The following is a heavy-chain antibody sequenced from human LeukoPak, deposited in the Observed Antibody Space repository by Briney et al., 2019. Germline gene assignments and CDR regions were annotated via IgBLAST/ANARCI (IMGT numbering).Heavy chain of an antibody. D-gene: IGHD3-10*01. CDR3: ARGYGSGSYYSA. V-gene: IGHV4-30-2*01. Sequence: SETLSLTCAVSGGSISSGGYSWSWIRQPPGKDLEWIGYIYHSGSTYYNPSLKSRVTISVDRSKNQFSLKLSSVTAADTAVYYCARGYGSGSYYSAWGQGTLVTVSS. CDR2: IYHSGST. J-gene: IGHJ5*02. CDR1: GGSISSGGYS.